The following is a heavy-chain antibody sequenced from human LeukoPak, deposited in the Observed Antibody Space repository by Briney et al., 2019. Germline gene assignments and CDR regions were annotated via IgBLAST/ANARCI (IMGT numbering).Heavy chain of an antibody. D-gene: IGHD2-15*01. CDR3: AKEASGVADSPVGY. V-gene: IGHV3-23*01. CDR1: GFTFSSYS. J-gene: IGHJ4*02. CDR2: ISGSGGST. Sequence: QTGGSLRLSCAASGFTFSSYSMNWVRQAPGKGLEWVSAISGSGGSTYYADSVKGRFTISRDNSKNTLYLQMNSLRAEDTAVYYCAKEASGVADSPVGYWGQGTLVTVSS.